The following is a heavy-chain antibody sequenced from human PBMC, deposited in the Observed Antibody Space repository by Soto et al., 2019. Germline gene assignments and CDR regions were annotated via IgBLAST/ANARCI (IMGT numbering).Heavy chain of an antibody. J-gene: IGHJ5*02. CDR2: IYSGGST. CDR3: AKRERGTGTNWFDP. Sequence: EVQLVETGGGLIQPGGSLRLSCAASGFTVSSNYMSWVRQAPGKGLEWVSVIYSGGSTYYADSVKGRFTISRDISKNTLYLQMNSLRAEDTAVYYCAKRERGTGTNWFDPWGQGTLVTVSS. V-gene: IGHV3-53*02. D-gene: IGHD1-7*01. CDR1: GFTVSSNY.